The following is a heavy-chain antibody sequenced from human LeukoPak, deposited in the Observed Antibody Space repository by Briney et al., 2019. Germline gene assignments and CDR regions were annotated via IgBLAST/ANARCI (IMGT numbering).Heavy chain of an antibody. V-gene: IGHV3-7*03. Sequence: GGSLKLSCAPSAFTFSSFWMTWVRQAPGKGLEWVANINEDGSEKNYVDSVKGRFTISRDNAKNSLYLQMNSLRAEDTALYYCAKDIWDAASSSGPWGYYFDYWGQGTLVTVSS. J-gene: IGHJ4*02. D-gene: IGHD6-19*01. CDR3: AKDIWDAASSSGPWGYYFDY. CDR1: AFTFSSFW. CDR2: INEDGSEK.